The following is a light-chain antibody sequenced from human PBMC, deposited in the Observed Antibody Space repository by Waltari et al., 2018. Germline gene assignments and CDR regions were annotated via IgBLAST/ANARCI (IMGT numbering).Light chain of an antibody. Sequence: QPVLTQPTSLSASPGASARFTCTLRSGINVGSYRIYWYQQKAGSLPRYLLRYNSDSDKQQGSGVPSRFSASKDASTNAGLLFISGLQSEDEADYYCAIWYSNAVVFGGGTKL. V-gene: IGLV5-39*01. CDR2: YNSDSDK. CDR1: SGINVGSYR. J-gene: IGLJ2*01. CDR3: AIWYSNAVV.